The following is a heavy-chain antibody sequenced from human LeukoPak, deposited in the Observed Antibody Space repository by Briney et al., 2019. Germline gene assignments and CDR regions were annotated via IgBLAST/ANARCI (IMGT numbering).Heavy chain of an antibody. CDR2: ISSGSSYI. CDR3: ATTSYGDYSNDY. V-gene: IGHV3-21*01. Sequence: GGSLRLSCAASGFTFSTYSMNWVRRAPGKGLEWVSSISSGSSYIYYADSVKGRFTISRDNAKNSLYLQMNSLRAEDTAVYYCATTSYGDYSNDYWGQGTLVTVSS. CDR1: GFTFSTYS. J-gene: IGHJ4*02. D-gene: IGHD4-17*01.